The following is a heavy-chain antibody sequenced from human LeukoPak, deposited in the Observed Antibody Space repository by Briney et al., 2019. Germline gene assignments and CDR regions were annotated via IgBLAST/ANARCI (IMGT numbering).Heavy chain of an antibody. CDR2: ISYDGSNK. D-gene: IGHD2-15*01. CDR1: GFTFSSYW. V-gene: IGHV3-30*03. Sequence: GGSLRLSCAASGFTFSSYWMSWVRQAPGKGLEWVAVISYDGSNKYYADSVKGRFTISRDNSKNTLYLQMNSLRAEDTAVYYCVRYCNGGSCYRAAFDVWGPGTMVTVSS. J-gene: IGHJ3*01. CDR3: VRYCNGGSCYRAAFDV.